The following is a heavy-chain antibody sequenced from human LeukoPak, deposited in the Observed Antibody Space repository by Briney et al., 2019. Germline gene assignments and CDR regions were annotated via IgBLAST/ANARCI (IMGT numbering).Heavy chain of an antibody. CDR3: ARGRGDARGTSFDP. CDR2: IYYTGST. Sequence: PSETLSLTCTVSGGSISSYYWSWIRQPPGKGLEWIGYIYYTGSTTYNPSLKSRVSISVDTSKNKFSLDPNSVSAADTAVYYCARGRGDARGTSFDPWGQGTLVTVSS. CDR1: GGSISSYY. D-gene: IGHD3-10*01. J-gene: IGHJ5*02. V-gene: IGHV4-59*01.